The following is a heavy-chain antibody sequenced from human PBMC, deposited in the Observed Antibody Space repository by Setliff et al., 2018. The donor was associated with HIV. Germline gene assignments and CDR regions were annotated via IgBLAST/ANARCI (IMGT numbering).Heavy chain of an antibody. D-gene: IGHD4-17*01. J-gene: IGHJ2*01. CDR3: ARGLHDNGDYMHFDL. CDR1: GGSMSSSTYY. CDR2: IDHSGNT. Sequence: PSETLSLTCNVSGGSMSSSTYYWNWLRQHSGKGLEWIGYIDHSGNTYYNPSLKSRVTMSRDTSKTHFSLKLSSVTDADTAMYFCARGLHDNGDYMHFDLWGRGTLVTVSS. V-gene: IGHV4-31*03.